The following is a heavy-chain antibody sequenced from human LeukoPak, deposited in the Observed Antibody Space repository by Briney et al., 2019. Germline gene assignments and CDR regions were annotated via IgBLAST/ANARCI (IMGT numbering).Heavy chain of an antibody. CDR2: IYYSGST. CDR3: ASDDSSSDHDAFDI. V-gene: IGHV4-59*01. J-gene: IGHJ3*02. Sequence: SETLSLTCTVSGGSISSYYWSWIRQPPGKGLEWIGYIYYSGSTNYNPSLKSRVTISVDTSKNQFSLKLSSVTAADTAVYYCASDDSSSDHDAFDIWGQGTMVTVSS. CDR1: GGSISSYY. D-gene: IGHD6-19*01.